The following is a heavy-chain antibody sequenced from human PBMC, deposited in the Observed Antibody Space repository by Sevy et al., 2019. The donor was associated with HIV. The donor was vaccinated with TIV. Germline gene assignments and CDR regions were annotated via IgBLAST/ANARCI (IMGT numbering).Heavy chain of an antibody. CDR3: ATSATFDSYAPPYSYYMDV. Sequence: GGALRLSCAASAFTFSSYAKSWVRQAPGKGLEWVSAISGSGGSTYYADSVKGRFTISRDNSKNTLYLQMNSLRAEDTAVYYCATSATFDSYAPPYSYYMDVWGKGTTVTVSS. J-gene: IGHJ6*03. CDR2: ISGSGGST. D-gene: IGHD5-18*01. CDR1: AFTFSSYA. V-gene: IGHV3-23*01.